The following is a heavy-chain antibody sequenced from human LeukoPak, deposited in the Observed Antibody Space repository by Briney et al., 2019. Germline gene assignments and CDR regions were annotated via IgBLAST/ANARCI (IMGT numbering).Heavy chain of an antibody. CDR3: ARHDALRDAFDI. CDR1: GVSISTYY. Sequence: NSSETLSLTCTVSGVSISTYYWSWIRQPPGKGLEWIGYIYYTGSTNYNPSLSSGVTLSVDTSKNQFSLKLSSVTAADTAVYYCARHDALRDAFDIWGQGTMVTVSS. CDR2: IYYTGST. V-gene: IGHV4-59*08. J-gene: IGHJ3*02.